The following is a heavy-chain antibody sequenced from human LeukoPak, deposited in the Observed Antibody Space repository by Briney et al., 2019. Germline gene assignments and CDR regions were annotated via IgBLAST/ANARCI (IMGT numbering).Heavy chain of an antibody. CDR2: ISGSGGST. Sequence: GGSLRLSCAASGFTFSDYYMSWIRQAPGKGLEWVSVISGSGGSTDYADSVKGRFTISRDNSKNTLYLQMNSLRAEDTAVYYCAKDADFWSGYCDYWGQGTLVTVSS. D-gene: IGHD3-3*01. J-gene: IGHJ4*02. CDR3: AKDADFWSGYCDY. V-gene: IGHV3-23*01. CDR1: GFTFSDYY.